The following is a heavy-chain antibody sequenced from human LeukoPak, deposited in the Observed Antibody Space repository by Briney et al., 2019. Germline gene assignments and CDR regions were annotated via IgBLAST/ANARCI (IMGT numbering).Heavy chain of an antibody. CDR2: IYTSGST. D-gene: IGHD3-22*01. V-gene: IGHV4-61*02. CDR3: ARSRITMIVVVMQDAFDI. Sequence: SETLSLTCTVSGGSISSGSYYWRWIRQPAGKGLEWIGRIYTSGSTNYNPSLKSRVTMSVDTSKNQFSLKLSSVTAADTAVYYCARSRITMIVVVMQDAFDIWGQGTMDTVSS. J-gene: IGHJ3*02. CDR1: GGSISSGSYY.